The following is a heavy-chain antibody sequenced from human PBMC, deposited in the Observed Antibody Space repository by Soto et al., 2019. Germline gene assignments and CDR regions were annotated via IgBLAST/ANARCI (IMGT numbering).Heavy chain of an antibody. CDR3: AREGILRYFDWSPEQNWFDP. CDR2: IYYSGST. J-gene: IGHJ5*02. CDR1: GGSISSGGYY. Sequence: PSETLSLTCTVSGGSISSGGYYWSWIRQHPGKGLEWIGYIYYSGSTYYNPSLKSRVTISVDTSKNQFSLKLSSVTAADTAVYYCAREGILRYFDWSPEQNWFDPWGQGTLVTVSS. D-gene: IGHD3-9*01. V-gene: IGHV4-31*03.